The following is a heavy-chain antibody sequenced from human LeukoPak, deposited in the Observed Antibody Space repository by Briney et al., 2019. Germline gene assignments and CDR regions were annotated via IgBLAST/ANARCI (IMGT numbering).Heavy chain of an antibody. J-gene: IGHJ6*02. Sequence: PGGSLRLSCAASGFTFSSYSMNWVRQAPGKGREWVSSISSSSSYIYYADSVKGRFTISRDNAKNSLYLQMNSLRAEDTAVYYCARLGEPGWNDPGPESYYYYYYGMDVWGQGTTVTVSS. CDR1: GFTFSSYS. V-gene: IGHV3-21*01. CDR2: ISSSSSYI. CDR3: ARLGEPGWNDPGPESYYYYYYGMDV. D-gene: IGHD1-1*01.